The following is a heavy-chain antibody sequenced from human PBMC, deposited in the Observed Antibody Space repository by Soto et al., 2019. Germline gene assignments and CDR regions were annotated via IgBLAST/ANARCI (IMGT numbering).Heavy chain of an antibody. CDR3: ARLVPRVAAAGTGDWFDP. J-gene: IGHJ5*02. Sequence: SETLSLTCTVSGGSVTNHHLSWIRQPPGKGLEWMGYINYSGSTMYNPSLWSRVTMSVDTSNSQFSLKLSSVTAADTAVYYCARLVPRVAAAGTGDWFDPWGQGTLVTVSS. CDR2: INYSGST. D-gene: IGHD6-13*01. CDR1: GGSVTNHH. V-gene: IGHV4-59*08.